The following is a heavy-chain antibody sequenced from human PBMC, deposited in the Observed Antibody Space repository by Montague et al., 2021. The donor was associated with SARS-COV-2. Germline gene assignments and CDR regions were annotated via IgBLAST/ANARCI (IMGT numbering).Heavy chain of an antibody. Sequence: SETLSLTCAVYGGSFSGYYWSWIRQPPGKGLEWTGEISHSGSTNYNQSLKSRVTISIDTSKNQFSLKLSSVTAADTAVYYCARVRYYGSGTSLGMDVWGQGTTVTVSS. CDR2: ISHSGST. CDR1: GGSFSGYY. V-gene: IGHV4-34*01. D-gene: IGHD3-10*01. CDR3: ARVRYYGSGTSLGMDV. J-gene: IGHJ6*02.